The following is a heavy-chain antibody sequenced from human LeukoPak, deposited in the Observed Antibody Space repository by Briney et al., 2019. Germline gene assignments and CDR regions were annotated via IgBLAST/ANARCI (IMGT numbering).Heavy chain of an antibody. J-gene: IGHJ3*02. Sequence: PSETLSLTCTVSGGSISTYYWSWMRQPPGKGLEWIGYIYYSGNTNYNPSLKSRVTISIDTSKNQFSLKLSSVTAADTAVYYCARDVTLEWLLGAFDIWGQGTMVTVSS. V-gene: IGHV4-59*01. CDR2: IYYSGNT. CDR1: GGSISTYY. CDR3: ARDVTLEWLLGAFDI. D-gene: IGHD3-3*01.